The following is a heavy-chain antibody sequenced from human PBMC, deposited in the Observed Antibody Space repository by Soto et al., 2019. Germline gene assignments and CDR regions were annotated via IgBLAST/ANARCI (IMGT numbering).Heavy chain of an antibody. CDR1: GFTFSSYG. Sequence: LRLSCAASGFTFSSYGMHWVRQAPGKGLEWVAVIWYDGSNKYYADSVKGRFTISRDNSKNTLYLQMNSLRAEDTAVYYCAREGTAREWRFGVINYLDYWGQGTLVTVSS. D-gene: IGHD3-10*01. CDR3: AREGTAREWRFGVINYLDY. V-gene: IGHV3-33*01. J-gene: IGHJ4*02. CDR2: IWYDGSNK.